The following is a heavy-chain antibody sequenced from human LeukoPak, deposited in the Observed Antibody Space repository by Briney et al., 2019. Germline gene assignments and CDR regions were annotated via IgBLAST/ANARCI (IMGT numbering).Heavy chain of an antibody. V-gene: IGHV1-2*06. CDR1: GYTFTGYY. J-gene: IGHJ5*02. Sequence: ASVKVSCKASGYTFTGYYMHWVRQAPGQGLEWMGRINPNSGGTNYAQKFQGRVTMTRDTSISTAYMELSRLRSDDTAVYYCARGLYDYVWGSYRLNWFDPWGQGTVVTVSS. CDR2: INPNSGGT. D-gene: IGHD3-16*02. CDR3: ARGLYDYVWGSYRLNWFDP.